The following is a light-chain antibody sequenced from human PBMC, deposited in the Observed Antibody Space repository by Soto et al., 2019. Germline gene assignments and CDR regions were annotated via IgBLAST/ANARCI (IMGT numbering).Light chain of an antibody. J-gene: IGLJ2*01. CDR1: SSNIGAGYD. Sequence: VLTQPPSVSGAPGQTVTISCTGSSSNIGAGYDVHWYQQLPGTAPKLLIHGNTNRPSGVPDRFSGSKSGTSASLAITGLQAEDEADYFCQSYDSSLSGRVVFGGGTKVTVL. CDR3: QSYDSSLSGRVV. CDR2: GNT. V-gene: IGLV1-40*01.